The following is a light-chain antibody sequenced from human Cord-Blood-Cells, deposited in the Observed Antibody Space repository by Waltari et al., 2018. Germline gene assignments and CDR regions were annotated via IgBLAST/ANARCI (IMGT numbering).Light chain of an antibody. V-gene: IGKV1-39*01. CDR2: AAS. CDR3: QQSYSTPFT. Sequence: DIQMTQSPSSLSASVGDRVTITCRASQSISSYLNWYQQKPGKAPKLPIYAASSLHSGVPSRFSGSGSGTDFTLTISSLQPEDFATYYCQQSYSTPFTFGPGTKVDIK. CDR1: QSISSY. J-gene: IGKJ3*01.